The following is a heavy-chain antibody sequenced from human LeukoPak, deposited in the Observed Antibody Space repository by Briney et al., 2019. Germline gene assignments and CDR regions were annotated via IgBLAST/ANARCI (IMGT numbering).Heavy chain of an antibody. CDR2: ISSGGSSI. Sequence: PGGSLRLSCAASGFTFSSYGMSWVRQAPGKGLEWVSDISSGGSSINYADSVKGRFTISRDNAKNSLYLQMNNPRAEDTAVYFCARGSGRISIFGVPYWGQGTLVTVSS. CDR1: GFTFSSYG. J-gene: IGHJ4*02. D-gene: IGHD3-3*01. CDR3: ARGSGRISIFGVPY. V-gene: IGHV3-48*01.